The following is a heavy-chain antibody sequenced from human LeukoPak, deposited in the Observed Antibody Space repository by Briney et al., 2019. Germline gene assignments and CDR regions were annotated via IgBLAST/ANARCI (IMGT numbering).Heavy chain of an antibody. CDR3: ARVIRPGASSGWYGVFDY. Sequence: GSLRLSCAASGFTFSSYAMSWVRQAPGKGLEWVSTISGSGGSTYYADSVKGRFTISRDNSKNTLYLQMNSLRAEDTAVYYCARVIRPGASSGWYGVFDYWGQGTLVTVSS. CDR1: GFTFSSYA. CDR2: ISGSGGST. V-gene: IGHV3-23*01. J-gene: IGHJ4*02. D-gene: IGHD6-19*01.